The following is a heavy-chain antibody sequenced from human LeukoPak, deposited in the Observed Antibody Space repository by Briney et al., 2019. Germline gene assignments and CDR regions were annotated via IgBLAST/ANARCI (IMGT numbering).Heavy chain of an antibody. D-gene: IGHD1-7*01. CDR3: ARRWNYGRNYYIDV. CDR1: GGPFRQYY. J-gene: IGHJ6*03. CDR2: INGRGRT. V-gene: IGHV4-34*01. Sequence: PSETLSLTCAVYGGPFRQYYWRWIPQPPGKGLEWSEEINGRGRTNYNPSLMGRVTVSVDTSKKQFSLWLTSVTATDTGVYFCARRWNYGRNYYIDVWGEGATVSVSS.